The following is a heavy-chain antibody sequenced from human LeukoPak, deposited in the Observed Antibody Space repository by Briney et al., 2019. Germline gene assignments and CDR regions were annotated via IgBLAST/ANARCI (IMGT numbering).Heavy chain of an antibody. D-gene: IGHD4-17*01. CDR2: INTYNGNT. J-gene: IGHJ4*02. CDR3: ARHRGLYGDFYFDF. V-gene: IGHV1-18*01. Sequence: EASVKVSCKASGYTFTSYAITWVRQAPGQGLEWMGWINTYNGNTNYAQKLQGRVTMSTDTSTTTACMELRSLTSDDTAVYYCARHRGLYGDFYFDFWGPGTLVTVSS. CDR1: GYTFTSYA.